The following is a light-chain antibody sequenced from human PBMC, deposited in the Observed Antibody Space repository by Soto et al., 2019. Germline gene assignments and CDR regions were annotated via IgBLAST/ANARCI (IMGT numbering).Light chain of an antibody. CDR3: ETWDSSLTAGV. CDR2: EDN. J-gene: IGLJ3*02. CDR1: SSNIGNHY. V-gene: IGLV1-51*02. Sequence: QSVLTQPTSVSAAPGQMVTISCSGISSNIGNHYVSWYQQLPGTPPKLLIYEDNKRPSGIPDRFSGSKSGTSATLGITGLQTGDEADYYCETWDSSLTAGVFGGGTKLTVL.